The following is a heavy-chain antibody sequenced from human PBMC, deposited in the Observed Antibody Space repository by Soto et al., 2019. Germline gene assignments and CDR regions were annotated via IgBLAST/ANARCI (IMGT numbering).Heavy chain of an antibody. D-gene: IGHD3-10*01. CDR3: ARDHRLLPFGQLSWWFDP. CDR1: GGSISSGGYY. CDR2: VLYSGST. J-gene: IGHJ5*02. V-gene: IGHV4-31*03. Sequence: SETLSLTCTVSGGSISSGGYYWSWIRQHPGKGLEWIGYVLYSGSTYCNPSLKSRVTMSVETSKNQFSLRLTSVTAADTAVYYSARDHRLLPFGQLSWWFDPWGQATLVTVSS.